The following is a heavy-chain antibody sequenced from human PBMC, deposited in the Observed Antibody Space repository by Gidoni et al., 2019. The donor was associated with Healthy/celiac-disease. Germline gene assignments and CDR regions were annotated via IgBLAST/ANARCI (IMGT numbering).Heavy chain of an antibody. CDR2: IVVGSGNT. CDR3: AADYDSSGYYYYFDY. Sequence: QMQLVQSGPEVKKPGTSVKVSCKASGFTFTSSAVQWVRQARGQRLEWIGWIVVGSGNTNYAQKFQERVTITRDMSTSTAYMELSSLRSEDTAVYYCAADYDSSGYYYYFDYWGQGTLVTVSS. J-gene: IGHJ4*02. D-gene: IGHD3-22*01. V-gene: IGHV1-58*01. CDR1: GFTFTSSA.